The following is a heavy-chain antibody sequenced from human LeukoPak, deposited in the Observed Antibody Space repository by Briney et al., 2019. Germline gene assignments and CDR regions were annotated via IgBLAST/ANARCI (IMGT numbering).Heavy chain of an antibody. CDR3: ARHKGSTHFAY. D-gene: IGHD3-10*01. V-gene: IGHV3-7*04. CDR2: IKQDGSEK. CDR1: GFTFSSYW. J-gene: IGHJ4*02. Sequence: GGSLCLSCAASGFTFSSYWMSWARQAPGKGLEWVANIKQDGSEKYYVDSVKGRFTISRDNAKDSLYLQMNSLRAEDTAVYYCARHKGSTHFAYWGQGTLVTVSS.